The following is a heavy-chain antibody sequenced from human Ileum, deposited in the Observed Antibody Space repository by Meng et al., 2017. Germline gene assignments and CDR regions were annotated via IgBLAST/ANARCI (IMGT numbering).Heavy chain of an antibody. J-gene: IGHJ4*02. CDR3: ARAYHPNYGDYVAPY. CDR2: INSDGSRT. CDR1: GFTFSSYW. V-gene: IGHV3-74*01. D-gene: IGHD4-17*01. Sequence: GESLKISCAASGFTFSSYWMHWVRQAPGKGLVWVSRINSDGSRTSYADSVKGRFTISRDNAKNTLYLQMNSLRAEDTAVYYCARAYHPNYGDYVAPYWGQGTLVTVSS.